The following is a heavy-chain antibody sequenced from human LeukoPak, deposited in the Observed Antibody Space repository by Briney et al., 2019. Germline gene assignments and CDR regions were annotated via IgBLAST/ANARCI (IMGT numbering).Heavy chain of an antibody. CDR1: GFTFSGYA. CDR3: AKGAWAADGPMGNNFAS. V-gene: IGHV3-30*02. J-gene: IGHJ4*02. Sequence: GGSLRLSCAASGFTFSGYAMHWVRQAPGKGLEWVAFIRYDESDKYYADSVKGRFTISRDNSKNTLTLQMNSLKTEDTSIYFCAKGAWAADGPMGNNFASWGQGTLVTVSS. D-gene: IGHD6-13*01. CDR2: IRYDESDK.